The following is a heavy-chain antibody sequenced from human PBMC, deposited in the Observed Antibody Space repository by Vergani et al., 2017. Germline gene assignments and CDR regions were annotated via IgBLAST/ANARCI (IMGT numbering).Heavy chain of an antibody. CDR1: GGTFSSYA. CDR2: IIPIFGTA. D-gene: IGHD6-19*01. V-gene: IGHV1-69*18. CDR3: ARSSGWYGTYYYYGMDV. Sequence: QVQLVQSGAEVKKPGSSVKVSCKASGGTFSSYAISWVRQAPGQGLEWMGRIIPIFGTANYAQKFQGRVTITAAESTSTAYMELSSLRSEDTAVYYCARSSGWYGTYYYYGMDVWGQGTTVTVSS. J-gene: IGHJ6*02.